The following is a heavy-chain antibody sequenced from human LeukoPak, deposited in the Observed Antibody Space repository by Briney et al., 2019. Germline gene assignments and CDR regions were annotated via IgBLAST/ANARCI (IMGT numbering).Heavy chain of an antibody. CDR1: GFTFSSYD. J-gene: IGHJ4*02. CDR3: AREGRSGQITYCFDY. Sequence: GGSLRPSCAASGFTFSSYDIHWVRQAPGKGLEWVAVIWHDGSHAYYADSVKGRFTISRDNSKNTMYLQMNSLRAEDTAVYYCAREGRSGQITYCFDYWGQGTLVTVSS. CDR2: IWHDGSHA. V-gene: IGHV3-33*01. D-gene: IGHD2-15*01.